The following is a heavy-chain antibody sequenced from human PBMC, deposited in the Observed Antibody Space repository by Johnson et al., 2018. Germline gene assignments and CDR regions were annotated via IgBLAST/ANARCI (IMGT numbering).Heavy chain of an antibody. CDR3: ARDAKVVGLYDPYYYDY. CDR1: GFSFSDHA. D-gene: IGHD3-22*01. J-gene: IGHJ4*02. Sequence: VQLVESGGDLVQPGGSLRLSCTGTGFSFSDHAMSWVRQAPGEGLEWVSIITGGGTNTDYADSVKGRFTISRDNSKNVVYLQRNSLRAEDTAVYFCARDAKVVGLYDPYYYDYWGQGALVTVSS. V-gene: IGHV3-23*04. CDR2: ITGGGTNT.